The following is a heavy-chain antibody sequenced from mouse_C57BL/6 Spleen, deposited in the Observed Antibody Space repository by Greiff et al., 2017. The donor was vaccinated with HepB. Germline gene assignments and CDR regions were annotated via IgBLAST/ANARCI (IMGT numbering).Heavy chain of an antibody. Sequence: DVQLQESGGGLVKPGGSLKLSCAASGFTFSSYAMSWVRQTPEKRLEWVATISDGGSYTYYPDNVKGRFTISRDNAKNNLYLQMSHLKSEDTAMYYCAREDDGFAYWGQGTLVTVSA. CDR2: ISDGGSYT. CDR3: AREDDGFAY. CDR1: GFTFSSYA. J-gene: IGHJ3*01. D-gene: IGHD1-1*01. V-gene: IGHV5-4*01.